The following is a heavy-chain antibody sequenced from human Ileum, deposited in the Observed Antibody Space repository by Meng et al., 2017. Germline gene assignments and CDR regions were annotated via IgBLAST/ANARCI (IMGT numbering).Heavy chain of an antibody. V-gene: IGHV6-1*01. J-gene: IGHJ4*02. Sequence: QVQLQQSGPGLVMPSQTLSLSCAISGDSVPSNSAAWNWISQSPSRGLEWLGRTYYRSKWYNNYAVSVRSRISINPDTSKNQFSLQLNSVTPEDTAVYCCARDGGAAPDYFDYWGQGTWSPSPQ. CDR1: GDSVPSNSAA. D-gene: IGHD3-16*01. CDR3: ARDGGAAPDYFDY. CDR2: TYYRSKWYN.